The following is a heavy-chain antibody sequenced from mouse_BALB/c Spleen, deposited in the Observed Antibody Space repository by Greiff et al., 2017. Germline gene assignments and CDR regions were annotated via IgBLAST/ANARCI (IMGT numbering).Heavy chain of an antibody. CDR1: GFTFSSYA. D-gene: IGHD2-4*01. J-gene: IGHJ4*01. CDR2: ISSGGSYT. V-gene: IGHV5-9-3*01. CDR3: ARHEGITTTVDY. Sequence: EVKLVESGGGLVKPGGSLKLSCAASGFTFSSYAMSWVRQTPEKRLEWVATISSGGSYTYYPDSVKGRFTISRDNAKNTLYLQMSSLRSEDTAMYYCARHEGITTTVDYWGQGTSVTVSS.